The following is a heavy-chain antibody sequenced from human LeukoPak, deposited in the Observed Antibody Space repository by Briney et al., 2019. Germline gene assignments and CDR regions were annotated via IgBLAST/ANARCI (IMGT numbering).Heavy chain of an antibody. Sequence: GASLRLSSAASRFTLSNYAMSWVPQAPGQGLEWVSAITGSGGSTWYADSLKGHFTISRDNSKNTLYLQMNSLGAEDTAVYYCTKWGYYDGLTGYYDSDCWGQGTLVTVSS. CDR3: TKWGYYDGLTGYYDSDC. D-gene: IGHD3-9*01. CDR1: RFTLSNYA. CDR2: ITGSGGST. J-gene: IGHJ4*02. V-gene: IGHV3-23*01.